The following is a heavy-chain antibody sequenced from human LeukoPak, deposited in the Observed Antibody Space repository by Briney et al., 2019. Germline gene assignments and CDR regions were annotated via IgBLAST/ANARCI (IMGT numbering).Heavy chain of an antibody. V-gene: IGHV1-69*04. J-gene: IGHJ4*02. CDR2: IIPILGIA. CDR3: ARVPSLEADYYFDY. CDR1: GGTFSSYA. Sequence: GASVKVSCKASGGTFSSYAISWVRQAPGQGLEWMGRIIPILGIANYAQKFRGRVTITADKSTSTAYMELSSLRSEDTAVYYCARVPSLEADYYFDYWGQGTLVTVSS.